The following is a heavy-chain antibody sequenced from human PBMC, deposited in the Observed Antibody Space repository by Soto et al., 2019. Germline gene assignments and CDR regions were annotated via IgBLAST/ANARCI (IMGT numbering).Heavy chain of an antibody. Sequence: PSETLSLTCTVSGGSISSYYWSWIRQPAGKGLEWIGRIYTSGSTNYNPSLKSRVTMSVDTSKNQFSLKLSSVTAADTAVYYCARDGRTGGSLLANYYYGMDVWGQGTTVTVPS. CDR1: GGSISSYY. CDR3: ARDGRTGGSLLANYYYGMDV. D-gene: IGHD2-15*01. V-gene: IGHV4-4*07. J-gene: IGHJ6*02. CDR2: IYTSGST.